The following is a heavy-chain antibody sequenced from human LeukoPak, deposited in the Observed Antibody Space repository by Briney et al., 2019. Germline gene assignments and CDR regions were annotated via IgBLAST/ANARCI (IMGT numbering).Heavy chain of an antibody. CDR1: GGSISSSNW. CDR3: ARVVAGTADY. V-gene: IGHV4-30-4*01. D-gene: IGHD6-19*01. CDR2: IYYSGST. J-gene: IGHJ4*02. Sequence: PSETLSLTCAVSGGSISSSNWWSWARQPPGKGLEWIGYIYYSGSTYYNPSLKSRVTISVDTSKNQFSLKLSSVTAADTAVYYCARVVAGTADYWGQGTLVTVSS.